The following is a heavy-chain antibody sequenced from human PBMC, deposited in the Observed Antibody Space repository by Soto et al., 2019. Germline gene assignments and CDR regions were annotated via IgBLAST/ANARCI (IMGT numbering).Heavy chain of an antibody. D-gene: IGHD1-26*01. V-gene: IGHV4-61*08. Sequence: SETLSLTCTVSSCSVSSGVYYWSWIRQPPGKGLEWIGYIYYSGSTNNNPSLKSRVTISVDTSKNQFSLKLSSVTAADTAVYYCARPDSPIVTGAFDIWGQGTMVTVS. CDR1: SCSVSSGVYY. J-gene: IGHJ3*02. CDR3: ARPDSPIVTGAFDI. CDR2: IYYSGST.